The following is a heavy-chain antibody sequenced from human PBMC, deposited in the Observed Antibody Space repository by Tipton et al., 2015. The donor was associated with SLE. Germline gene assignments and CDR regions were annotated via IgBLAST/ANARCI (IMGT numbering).Heavy chain of an antibody. J-gene: IGHJ3*02. V-gene: IGHV4-61*02. CDR3: ARGLRSFPRLDI. Sequence: LRLSCTVSGGSIASGSYYWSWIRQPAGRALEWIGRINTSGSTTYNPSLKGQVTLSLDTSKNHFSLHLSSVTAADTALYYCARGLRSFPRLDIWGLGTKVGVSS. D-gene: IGHD4-17*01. CDR1: GGSIASGSYY. CDR2: INTSGST.